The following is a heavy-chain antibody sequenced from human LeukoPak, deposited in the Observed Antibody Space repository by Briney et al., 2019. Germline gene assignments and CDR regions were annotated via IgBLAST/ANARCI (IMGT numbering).Heavy chain of an antibody. J-gene: IGHJ6*02. V-gene: IGHV1-2*02. Sequence: ASVKVSCKASGYTFTGYYIHWVRQAPGQGLEWMGWINPNTGGTNYAQKFQGRVTMTRDTSISTAYMELSRLGSDDTAVYYCARSRTYPTGMDVWGQGTTVAVSS. D-gene: IGHD2-8*01. CDR1: GYTFTGYY. CDR2: INPNTGGT. CDR3: ARSRTYPTGMDV.